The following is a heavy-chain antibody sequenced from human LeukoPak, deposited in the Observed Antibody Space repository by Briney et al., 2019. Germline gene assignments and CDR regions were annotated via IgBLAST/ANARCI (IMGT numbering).Heavy chain of an antibody. CDR1: GFTFSSYA. D-gene: IGHD6-19*01. Sequence: GGSLRLSCAASGFTFSSYAMSWVRQAPGKGLEWVSAISGSGGSTYYADSVKGRFTISRDNSRNTLYLQMNSLRAEDTAVYYCAKDASVAGTTTDFDYWGQGTLVTVSS. CDR3: AKDASVAGTTTDFDY. CDR2: ISGSGGST. J-gene: IGHJ4*02. V-gene: IGHV3-23*01.